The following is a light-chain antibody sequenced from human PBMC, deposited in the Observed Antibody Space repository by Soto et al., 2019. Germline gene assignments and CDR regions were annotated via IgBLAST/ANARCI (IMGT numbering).Light chain of an antibody. CDR3: GSFTSASTRI. V-gene: IGLV2-14*03. Sequence: QSALTQPASVSGSPGQSISIPCTGTSSDIGAFNFVSWYQQHPGKAPKVLIYGVTNRPSGVDYRFSGSKSGNTASLIISGLRPEDEADYYCGSFTSASTRIFGTGTKLTVL. CDR2: GVT. CDR1: SSDIGAFNF. J-gene: IGLJ1*01.